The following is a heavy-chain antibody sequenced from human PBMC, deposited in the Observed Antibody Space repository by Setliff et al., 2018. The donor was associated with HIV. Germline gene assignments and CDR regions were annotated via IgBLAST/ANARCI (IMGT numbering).Heavy chain of an antibody. CDR1: GGSISSYY. CDR3: ARDAPWGSYGLDH. D-gene: IGHD5-18*01. Sequence: PSETLSLTCTVSGGSISSYYWNWIRQPAGKGLEWIGRIYTTGRANNNPSLKSRVTMPVDTSNNQFSLRLTSVTAADTAMYHCARDAPWGSYGLDHWGQGTLVTVSS. CDR2: IYTTGRA. V-gene: IGHV4-4*07. J-gene: IGHJ4*02.